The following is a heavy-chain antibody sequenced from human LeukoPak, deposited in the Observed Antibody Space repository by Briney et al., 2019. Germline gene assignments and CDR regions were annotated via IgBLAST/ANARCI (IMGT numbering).Heavy chain of an antibody. D-gene: IGHD1-1*01. V-gene: IGHV1-69*04. CDR1: GYTFTSYG. CDR2: IIPILGIA. J-gene: IGHJ5*02. CDR3: ARDMVQP. Sequence: SVKVSCKASGYTFTSYGISWVRQAPGQGLEWMGRIIPILGIANYAQKFEGRVTITADKSTSTAYMELSSLRSEDTAVYYCARDMVQPWGQGTLVTVSS.